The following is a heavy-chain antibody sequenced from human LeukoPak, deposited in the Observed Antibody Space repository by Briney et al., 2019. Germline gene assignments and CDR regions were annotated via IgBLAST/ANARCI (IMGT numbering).Heavy chain of an antibody. V-gene: IGHV4-39*07. CDR2: INHSGST. CDR1: GGSIRNSSFY. J-gene: IGHJ4*02. Sequence: PSETLSLTCAVSGGSIRNSSFYWGWIRQPPGKGLEWIGEINHSGSTNYNPSLKSRVTISVDTSKNQFSLKLSSVTAADTAVYYCARGLRGPRLSPGRLSSGFDYWGQGTLVTVSS. CDR3: ARGLRGPRLSPGRLSSGFDY. D-gene: IGHD3-10*01.